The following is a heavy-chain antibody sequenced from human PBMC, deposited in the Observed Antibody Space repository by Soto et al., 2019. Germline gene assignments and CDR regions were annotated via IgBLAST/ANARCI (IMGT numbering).Heavy chain of an antibody. CDR3: ATHVGAAAGNPPYYHYFVGMDV. Sequence: GGSLRLSCAASGFTFSSCAMSWGRQGPGQGLEWVSAVSGSGGRTYYSDSVKIRFTISRDNSKNTLYLQMNSLRAEDTSVYSCATHVGAAAGNPPYYHYFVGMDVWGQGTTVTVSS. J-gene: IGHJ6*02. V-gene: IGHV3-23*01. CDR2: VSGSGGRT. CDR1: GFTFSSCA. D-gene: IGHD6-13*01.